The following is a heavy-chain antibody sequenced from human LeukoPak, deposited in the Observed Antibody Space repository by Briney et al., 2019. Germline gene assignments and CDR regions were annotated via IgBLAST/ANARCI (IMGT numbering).Heavy chain of an antibody. CDR2: INHSGST. J-gene: IGHJ4*02. CDR3: ARGGWKITTVTHPFDY. CDR1: GGSFSGYY. D-gene: IGHD4-17*01. V-gene: IGHV4-34*01. Sequence: SETLSLTCAVYGGSFSGYYWSWIRQPPGKGLEWIGEINHSGSTNYNPSLKSRVTISVDTSKNQFSLKLSSVTAADTAVYYCARGGWKITTVTHPFDYWGQGTLVTVSS.